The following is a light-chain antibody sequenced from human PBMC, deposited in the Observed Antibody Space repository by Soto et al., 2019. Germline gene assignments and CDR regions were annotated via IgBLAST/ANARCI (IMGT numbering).Light chain of an antibody. CDR1: SSDIGSYNL. J-gene: IGLJ1*01. CDR3: CSYAGSSTPYV. CDR2: EVS. V-gene: IGLV2-23*02. Sequence: QSVLTQPASVSGSPGQSITISCTGTSSDIGSYNLVSWYQQHPGKAIKLMIYEVSKRPSGVSNRFYGSKSGNTASLTISWLQSEDEADYYCCSYAGSSTPYVFGTGTKVTVL.